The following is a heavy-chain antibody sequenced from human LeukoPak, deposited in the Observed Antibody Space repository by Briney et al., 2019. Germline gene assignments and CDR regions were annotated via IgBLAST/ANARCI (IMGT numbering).Heavy chain of an antibody. J-gene: IGHJ4*02. CDR1: CGSFSGYY. CDR3: ARGASLGGVMITFGGVRKYYFDY. D-gene: IGHD3-16*01. V-gene: IGHV4-34*01. Sequence: SETLSLTYAVYCGSFSGYYWSWIRQPPGKGLEWIGEINHSGSNNYDPSLKSRVTISVDTSKNQFSLKLSSVTAADTAVYYCARGASLGGVMITFGGVRKYYFDYWGQGTLVTVSS. CDR2: INHSGSN.